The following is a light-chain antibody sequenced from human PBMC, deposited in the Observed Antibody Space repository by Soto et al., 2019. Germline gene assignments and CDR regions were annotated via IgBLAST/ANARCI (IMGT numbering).Light chain of an antibody. CDR3: CSYAGSSTLV. CDR2: EGS. Sequence: QAVVTQPASVSGSPGQSITISCTGTSSDVGTYNLVSWYQQHPGKAPKLMIYEGSKRPSGVSNRFSGSKSGNTASLTIFGLQAEDEADYYCCSYAGSSTLVFGGGTKVTVL. CDR1: SSDVGTYNL. J-gene: IGLJ2*01. V-gene: IGLV2-23*01.